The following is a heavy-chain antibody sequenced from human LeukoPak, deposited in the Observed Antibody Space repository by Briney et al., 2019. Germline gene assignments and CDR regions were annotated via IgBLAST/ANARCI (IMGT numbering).Heavy chain of an antibody. V-gene: IGHV4-39*07. Sequence: SETLSSTCLAPVAPISISGSYWGGFARPPGKGLEWIGSIYYSGSTYYNPSLKSRVTISVDTSKNQFSLKLSSVTAADTAVYYCAKEGELDPGPWGQGTLVTVSS. CDR3: AKEGELDPGP. CDR1: VAPISISGSY. D-gene: IGHD3-10*01. CDR2: IYYSGST. J-gene: IGHJ5*02.